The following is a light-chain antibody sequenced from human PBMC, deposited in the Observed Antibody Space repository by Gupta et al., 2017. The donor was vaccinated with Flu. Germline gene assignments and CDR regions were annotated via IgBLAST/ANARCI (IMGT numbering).Light chain of an antibody. CDR3: QQGYSTPQT. J-gene: IGKJ4*02. Sequence: DIQMTQSPSSLSASVGDRVTITCRASQSVSNFLNWYQQKPGKAPKLLIYAASTVQGGVPSRFSGSGSGTDFTLTINSLQPEDFATYYCQQGYSTPQTFGRGTTVEIK. CDR1: QSVSNF. V-gene: IGKV1-39*01. CDR2: AAS.